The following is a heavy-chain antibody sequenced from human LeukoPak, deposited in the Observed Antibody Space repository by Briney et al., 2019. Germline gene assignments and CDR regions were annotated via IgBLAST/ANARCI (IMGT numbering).Heavy chain of an antibody. D-gene: IGHD3-10*01. Sequence: TGGSLRLSCAASGFTFSSSWMHWVRQVPGKGLVWVSRITSDGGSTSYADSVEGRFTISRDNAKNTLYLQMNSLRTEDTAVYYCARVHGSGSYYNYYYYYMDVWGKGTTVTISS. CDR2: ITSDGGST. CDR3: ARVHGSGSYYNYYYYYMDV. J-gene: IGHJ6*03. V-gene: IGHV3-74*01. CDR1: GFTFSSSW.